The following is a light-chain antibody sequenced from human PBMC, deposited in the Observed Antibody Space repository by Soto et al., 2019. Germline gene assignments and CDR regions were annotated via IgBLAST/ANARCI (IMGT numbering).Light chain of an antibody. CDR3: QQYNSYST. Sequence: DFQMTQSPSTLSASVGDRVTITCRASQSISSWLAWYQQKPGKAPKLLIYDASSLESGVPSRFSGSGSGTEFTLTISSLQPDEFATYYCQQYNSYSTFGQGTKV. V-gene: IGKV1-5*01. J-gene: IGKJ1*01. CDR2: DAS. CDR1: QSISSW.